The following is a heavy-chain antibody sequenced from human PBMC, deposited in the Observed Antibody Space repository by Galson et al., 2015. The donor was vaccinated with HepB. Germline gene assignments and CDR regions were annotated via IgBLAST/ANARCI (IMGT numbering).Heavy chain of an antibody. CDR1: RFIFSTYS. D-gene: IGHD5-12*01. CDR2: ISSSSSTI. V-gene: IGHV3-48*04. J-gene: IGHJ4*02. CDR3: AFLRGYDLQPLDY. Sequence: SLRLSCAASRFIFSTYSMNWVRQAPGKGLEWVSYISSSSSTIYYADSVKGRFTISRDNAKNSLYLQMNSLRAEDTAVYYCAFLRGYDLQPLDYWGQGTLVTVSS.